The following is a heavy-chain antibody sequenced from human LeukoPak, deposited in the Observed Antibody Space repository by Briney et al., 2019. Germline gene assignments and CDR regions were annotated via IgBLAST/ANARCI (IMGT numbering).Heavy chain of an antibody. CDR2: IYYSGNI. Sequence: SETLSLTCTVSGGSISSYYWSWIRQPPGKGLEWIGYIYYSGNINYNPSLKSRVTISVDTSKSQFSLKLSSVTAADTAVYYCARSLGGIAVAGIDCWGQGTLVTVSS. D-gene: IGHD6-19*01. V-gene: IGHV4-59*01. CDR3: ARSLGGIAVAGIDC. J-gene: IGHJ4*02. CDR1: GGSISSYY.